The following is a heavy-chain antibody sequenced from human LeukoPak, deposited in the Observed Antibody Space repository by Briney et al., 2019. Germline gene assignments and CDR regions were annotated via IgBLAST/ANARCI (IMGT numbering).Heavy chain of an antibody. V-gene: IGHV1-69*13. CDR3: ARYYYYDSSGYYYYAFDI. J-gene: IGHJ3*02. CDR1: GYTFTSYG. CDR2: IIPIFGTA. Sequence: GASVKVSCKASGYTFTSYGISWVRQAPGQGLEWMGGIIPIFGTANYAQKFQGRVTITADESTSTAYMELSSLRSEDTAVYYCARYYYYDSSGYYYYAFDIWGQGTMVTVSS. D-gene: IGHD3-22*01.